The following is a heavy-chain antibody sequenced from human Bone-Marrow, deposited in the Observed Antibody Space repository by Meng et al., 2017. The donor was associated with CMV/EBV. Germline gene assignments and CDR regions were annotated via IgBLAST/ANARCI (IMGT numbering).Heavy chain of an antibody. Sequence: GESLKISCAASGLDFNTSSMNWVRQAPGKGLEWVSSIDSSGNYIYSADSVKGRFTISRDNRKSSLYLQMNSLGVEDTAVYYCARTILRFWSGYYIICGFDPWGQGPRVTGSS. CDR1: GLDFNTSS. CDR3: ARTILRFWSGYYIICGFDP. V-gene: IGHV3-21*01. J-gene: IGHJ5*02. CDR2: IDSSGNYI. D-gene: IGHD3-3*01.